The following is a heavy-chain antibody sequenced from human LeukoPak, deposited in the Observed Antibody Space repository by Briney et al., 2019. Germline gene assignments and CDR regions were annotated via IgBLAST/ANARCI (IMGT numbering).Heavy chain of an antibody. D-gene: IGHD4-17*01. J-gene: IGHJ3*02. CDR1: GFTFSSYA. V-gene: IGHV4-31*02. CDR2: IYYSGST. Sequence: LRLSCAASGFTFSSYAMSWIRQHPGKGLEWIGYIYYSGSTYYNPSLKSRVTISVDTSKNQFSLKLSSVTAADTAVYYCARDWKDDYGDYNAFDIWGQGTMVTVSS. CDR3: ARDWKDDYGDYNAFDI.